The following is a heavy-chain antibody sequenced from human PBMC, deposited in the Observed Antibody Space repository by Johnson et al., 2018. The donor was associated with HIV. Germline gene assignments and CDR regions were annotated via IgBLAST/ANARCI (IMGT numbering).Heavy chain of an antibody. J-gene: IGHJ3*02. Sequence: VQLVESVGGVVQPGGSLRLSCAASGFTFSSYGMHWVRQAPGKGLEWVAFIRYDGSNKYYAASVKGRFTISRDHSKNTLYLQMNSLRAEDKAVYYCAKDDRELDAFDIWGQGTMVTVSS. CDR1: GFTFSSYG. V-gene: IGHV3-30*02. CDR2: IRYDGSNK. D-gene: IGHD1-26*01. CDR3: AKDDRELDAFDI.